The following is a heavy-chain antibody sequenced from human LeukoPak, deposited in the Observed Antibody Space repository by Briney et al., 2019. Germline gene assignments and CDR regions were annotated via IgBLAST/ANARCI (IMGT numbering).Heavy chain of an antibody. CDR1: GGSISSSDFY. Sequence: PSETLSLTCTVSGGSISSSDFYWGWIRQPPGKGLEWLGTIYYSGSTYYNPSFKSRVTISVDTSKNQFSLKLSSVTAADTAMYYCAREERTFYSSWSPFDYWGQGTLVTVSS. V-gene: IGHV4-39*07. J-gene: IGHJ4*02. D-gene: IGHD6-13*01. CDR2: IYYSGST. CDR3: AREERTFYSSWSPFDY.